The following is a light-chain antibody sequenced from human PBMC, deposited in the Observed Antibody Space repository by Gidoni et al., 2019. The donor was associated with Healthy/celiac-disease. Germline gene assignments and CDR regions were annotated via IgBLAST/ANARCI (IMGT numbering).Light chain of an antibody. J-gene: IGLJ2*01. CDR1: KMGDKY. CDR2: QDS. Sequence: SYELTSPPPMSLSPGKTASITCSGDKMGDKYACWYQQKPGQSPVLVIYQDSKRPSGIPERFSGSNSGNTATLTISGTQAMDEADYYCQAWDSSTAVFGGGTKLTVL. CDR3: QAWDSSTAV. V-gene: IGLV3-1*01.